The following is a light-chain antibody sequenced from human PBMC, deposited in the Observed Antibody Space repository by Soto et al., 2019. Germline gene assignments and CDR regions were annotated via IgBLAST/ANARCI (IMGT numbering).Light chain of an antibody. J-gene: IGKJ1*01. CDR1: QSVSSSY. CDR3: QQYGSSRT. Sequence: EIVLTQSPGTLSLSPGERATLSCRASQSVSSSYLAWYQQKPGQAPRLLIYAASSRATGIPDRFSGSGSGTDFTLNISRLEPEDFAVYYCQQYGSSRTFGQGTKVAIK. CDR2: AAS. V-gene: IGKV3-20*01.